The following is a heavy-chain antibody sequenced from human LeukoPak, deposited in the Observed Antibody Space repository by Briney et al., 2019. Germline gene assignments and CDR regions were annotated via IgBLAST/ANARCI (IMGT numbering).Heavy chain of an antibody. CDR2: ISGTADSK. V-gene: IGHV3-23*01. CDR3: AKADATIGGAFDT. CDR1: RFTFRNYA. D-gene: IGHD3-16*01. Sequence: GGSLRLSYAASRFTFRNYAISWVRQAPGRGLEWLCIISGTADSKYYADSVKGRFTISRDNPRSTLYLEMNILRAEDTAVYYCAKADATIGGAFDTWGQGTMVIVSS. J-gene: IGHJ3*02.